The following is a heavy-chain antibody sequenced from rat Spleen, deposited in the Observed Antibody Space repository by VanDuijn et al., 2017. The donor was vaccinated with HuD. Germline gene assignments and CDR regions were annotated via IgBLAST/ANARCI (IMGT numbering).Heavy chain of an antibody. Sequence: EVQLVESGGGLVQPGRSMKLSCAASGFSFSDYCMTWVRQTPTKSLDWVASVSTGGSNTYYRDSVKGRFTISRDNAKSTLYLQMDGLRSEDTATYYCVRQDTSGYSNWFAYWGQGTLVTVSS. J-gene: IGHJ3*01. V-gene: IGHV5-25*01. CDR1: GFSFSDYC. CDR2: VSTGGSNT. CDR3: VRQDTSGYSNWFAY. D-gene: IGHD4-3*01.